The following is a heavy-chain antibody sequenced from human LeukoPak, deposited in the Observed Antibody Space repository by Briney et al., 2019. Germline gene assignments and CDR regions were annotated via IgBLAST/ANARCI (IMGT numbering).Heavy chain of an antibody. CDR2: IYWDDDK. D-gene: IGHD3-22*01. V-gene: IGHV2-5*02. CDR1: GFSLSTSGVG. Sequence: SGPTLLQPTQTLTLTFTFSGFSLSTSGVGVGWIRQPPGKALEWLALIYWDDDKRYSPSLKSRLTITKDTSKNQVVLTMTNMDPVDTATYYCARLSGYYEPLDYWGQGTLVTVSS. J-gene: IGHJ4*02. CDR3: ARLSGYYEPLDY.